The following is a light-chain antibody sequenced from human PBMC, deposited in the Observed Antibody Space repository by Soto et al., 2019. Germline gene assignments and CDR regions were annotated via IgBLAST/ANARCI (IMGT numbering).Light chain of an antibody. CDR1: QTISSW. CDR3: QQYETFSGT. Sequence: DIQLTQSPSTLSASVGDRVTLTCRASQTISSWLAWYQQKPGEAPKLLIYDASALPRGVPSRFSGSGSGTKFTLTIASLQPDDFATYYCQQYETFSGTFGPGTKVDI. V-gene: IGKV1-5*01. J-gene: IGKJ1*01. CDR2: DAS.